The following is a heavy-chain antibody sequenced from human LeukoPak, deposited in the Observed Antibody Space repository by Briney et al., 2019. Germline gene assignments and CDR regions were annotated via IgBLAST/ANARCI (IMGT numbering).Heavy chain of an antibody. D-gene: IGHD2-2*01. V-gene: IGHV1-8*01. CDR2: MNPNSGNT. CDR1: GYTFTSYD. J-gene: IGHJ3*02. CDR3: ARSVVVPATDAFDI. Sequence: ASVKVSCKASGYTFTSYDINWVRQATGQGLGWMGWMNPNSGNTGYAQKFQGRVTMTRSTSISTAYMELSSLRSEDTAVYYCARSVVVPATDAFDIWGQGTMVTVSS.